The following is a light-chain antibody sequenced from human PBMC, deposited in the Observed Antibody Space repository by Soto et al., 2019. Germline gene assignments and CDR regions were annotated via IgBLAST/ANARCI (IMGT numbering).Light chain of an antibody. CDR3: QRRSNWHLM. CDR1: QSVSTY. V-gene: IGKV3-11*01. CDR2: DAS. J-gene: IGKJ1*01. Sequence: EIVLTQSPATLSLPPGDRATLSCRASQSVSTYFAWYQQKPGQPPRLLSYDASNRATGIPARFSGSGSGTDFTLTISSLETEEFAVSYCQRRSNWHLMFGQGTKVELK.